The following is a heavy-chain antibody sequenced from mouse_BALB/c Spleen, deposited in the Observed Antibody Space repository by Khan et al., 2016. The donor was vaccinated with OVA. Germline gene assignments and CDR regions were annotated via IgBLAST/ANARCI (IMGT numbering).Heavy chain of an antibody. J-gene: IGHJ2*01. CDR3: ARIDA. CDR1: GFTFKDTY. CDR2: IDPANGNT. Sequence: IQLVQSGAELVKPGASVKLSCTASGFTFKDTYMHWVKQRPEQGLEWIGRIDPANGNTKYDPKFQSKATLTADTSSNTAYLQLSSLTSEDTAVNYCARIDAWGQGTTVTVSA. V-gene: IGHV14-3*02.